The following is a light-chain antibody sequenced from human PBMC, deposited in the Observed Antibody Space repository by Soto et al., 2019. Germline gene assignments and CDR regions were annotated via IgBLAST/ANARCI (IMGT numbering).Light chain of an antibody. J-gene: IGKJ1*01. V-gene: IGKV1-5*03. CDR3: QHYNSYSEA. Sequence: DIQMTQYPSTLSGSVGDRVTITCRDSQTISSRLAWYQQKPGKAPKLLIYKASTLKSGVTSRFSGSGSGTEFTLTISSLQPDDFATYYCQHYNSYSEAFGQGTKVELK. CDR1: QTISSR. CDR2: KAS.